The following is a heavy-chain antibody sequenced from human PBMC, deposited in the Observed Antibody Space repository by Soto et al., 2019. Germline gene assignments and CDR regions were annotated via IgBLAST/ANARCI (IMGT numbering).Heavy chain of an antibody. Sequence: QVQLVQSGAEVRMPGSSVKVSCKASGGTFSTYPINWVRQAPGQGLEWMVGIIPLFGTTNYAKKFKGRVNITADESTSTAYMELSSLRAEDAAVYYCARGATHGSSWYFWFDPWGQGTMVTVSS. CDR2: IIPLFGTT. CDR3: ARGATHGSSWYFWFDP. V-gene: IGHV1-69*01. CDR1: GGTFSTYP. J-gene: IGHJ5*02. D-gene: IGHD6-13*01.